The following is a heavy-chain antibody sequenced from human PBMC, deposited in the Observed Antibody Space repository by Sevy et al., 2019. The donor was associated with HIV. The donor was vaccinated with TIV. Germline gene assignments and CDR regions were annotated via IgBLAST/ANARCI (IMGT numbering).Heavy chain of an antibody. CDR3: ARVDNYDILTGYYDWYFDL. J-gene: IGHJ2*01. CDR1: GYTFTGYY. Sequence: ASVKVSCKASGYTFTGYYMHWVRQAPGQGLGWMGRINPNSGGTNYAQKFQGRVTMTRDTSISTAYMELSRLRSDDTAVYYCARVDNYDILTGYYDWYFDLWGRGTLVTVSS. V-gene: IGHV1-2*06. D-gene: IGHD3-9*01. CDR2: INPNSGGT.